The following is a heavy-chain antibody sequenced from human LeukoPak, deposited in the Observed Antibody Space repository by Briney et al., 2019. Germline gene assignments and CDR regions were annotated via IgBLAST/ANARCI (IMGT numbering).Heavy chain of an antibody. D-gene: IGHD6-13*01. CDR3: ARGRSSSWYHY. V-gene: IGHV1-46*01. Sequence: GASVKVSCKASGYTFTIYYMHWVRRAPGQGLEWMGIINHSGGSTSYAQKFQGRVTMTRDTSKSTVYMDLSSLRSEDTAVYYCARGRSSSWYHYWGQGTLVTVS. CDR2: INHSGGST. J-gene: IGHJ4*02. CDR1: GYTFTIYY.